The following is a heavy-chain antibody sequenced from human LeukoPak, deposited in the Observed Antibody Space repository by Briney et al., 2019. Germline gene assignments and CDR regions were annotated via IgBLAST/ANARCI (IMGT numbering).Heavy chain of an antibody. Sequence: PSETLSLTCNVSGGSIRGYYWSWIRQPPGKGLEWIGYIYSSGSTNYNPSLKSRVTISVDTSKNQFSLKLSSVTAADTAVYYCARDSGTTGEVKFDPWGQGTLVTVSS. CDR1: GGSIRGYY. D-gene: IGHD3-10*01. CDR3: ARDSGTTGEVKFDP. V-gene: IGHV4-59*12. J-gene: IGHJ5*02. CDR2: IYSSGST.